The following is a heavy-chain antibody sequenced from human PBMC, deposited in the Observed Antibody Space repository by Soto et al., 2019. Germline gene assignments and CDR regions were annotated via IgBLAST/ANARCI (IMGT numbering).Heavy chain of an antibody. V-gene: IGHV1-69*02. D-gene: IGHD3-22*01. J-gene: IGHJ4*02. Sequence: QVQLVQSGAEVKKPGSSVKVSCKASGGTFSSYTISWVRQAPGQGLEWMGRIIPILGIANYAQKFQGRVTIPEDKSTSTADMELSSLRSEDTAVYYCARGPTLPYYDSSGYYRDWGQGTLVTVSS. CDR3: ARGPTLPYYDSSGYYRD. CDR2: IIPILGIA. CDR1: GGTFSSYT.